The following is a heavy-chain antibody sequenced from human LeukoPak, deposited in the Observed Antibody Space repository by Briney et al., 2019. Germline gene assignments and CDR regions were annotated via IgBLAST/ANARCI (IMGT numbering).Heavy chain of an antibody. V-gene: IGHV3-73*01. Sequence: GGSLRLSCAAYGFAFSGSAMHWVRQTSGKGLEWVGRIRDRAHSYGTSYAASVKGRFTISRDDFKNTAYLQMNSLRADDTAVYYCARDLDDYNGLPPFFQHWGQGTLVTVSS. D-gene: IGHD5-24*01. CDR2: IRDRAHSYGT. CDR1: GFAFSGSA. CDR3: ARDLDDYNGLPPFFQH. J-gene: IGHJ1*01.